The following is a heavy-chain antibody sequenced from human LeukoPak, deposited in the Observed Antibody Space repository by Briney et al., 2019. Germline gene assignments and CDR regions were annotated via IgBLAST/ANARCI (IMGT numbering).Heavy chain of an antibody. J-gene: IGHJ1*01. V-gene: IGHV1-58*01. CDR2: IVADSGNT. D-gene: IGHD2-15*01. CDR3: AADQHSGGWSRPENFQQ. CDR1: GFNFARST. Sequence: SVKVSCKASGFNFARSTVLWARQTRGQSLEWIGWIVADSGNTNYAQKFEDRLTITRDMSTSTAYMELSSLRSEDTAVYFCAADQHSGGWSRPENFQQWGQGTLVTVSS.